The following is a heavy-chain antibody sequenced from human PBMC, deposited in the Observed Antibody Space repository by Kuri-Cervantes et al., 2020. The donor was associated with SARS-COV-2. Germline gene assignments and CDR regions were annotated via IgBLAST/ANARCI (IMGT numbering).Heavy chain of an antibody. D-gene: IGHD3-3*01. CDR3: ASLAIFGVVTDWDYYFDY. Sequence: SETLSLTCAVYGGSFSGYYWSWIRQPPGTGLEWIGEINHSGSTNYNPSLKSRVTISVDTSKNQFSLKLSSVTAADTAVYYCASLAIFGVVTDWDYYFDYWGQGTLVTVSS. CDR1: GGSFSGYY. J-gene: IGHJ4*02. CDR2: INHSGST. V-gene: IGHV4-34*01.